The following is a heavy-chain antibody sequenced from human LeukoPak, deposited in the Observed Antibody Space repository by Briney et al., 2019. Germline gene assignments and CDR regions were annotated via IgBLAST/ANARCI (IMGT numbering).Heavy chain of an antibody. V-gene: IGHV3-64D*06. CDR1: GFTFSSYA. Sequence: GGSLRLSCSASGFTFSSYAMFWVRQAPGKRLEYVSAVSGHGAGTAYADSVKGRFIVSRDNSENRLFLQMSSLRPEDTAVYYCVKSYGSGYYRLFDYWGQGTLVTVSS. CDR2: VSGHGAGT. CDR3: VKSYGSGYYRLFDY. J-gene: IGHJ4*02. D-gene: IGHD3-22*01.